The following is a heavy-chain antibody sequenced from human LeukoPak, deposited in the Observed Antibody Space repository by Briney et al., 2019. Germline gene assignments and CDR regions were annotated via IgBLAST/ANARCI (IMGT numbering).Heavy chain of an antibody. Sequence: SETLSLTCTVSGGSISSYYWSWIRQPPGKGLEWIGYIYYSGSTSYNPSLKSRVTISVDTSKNLFSLKLNSVTAADTAVYYCARGALLGWFDPWGQRTLVTVSA. CDR3: ARGALLGWFDP. J-gene: IGHJ5*02. CDR2: IYYSGST. CDR1: GGSISSYY. D-gene: IGHD2-21*01. V-gene: IGHV4-59*01.